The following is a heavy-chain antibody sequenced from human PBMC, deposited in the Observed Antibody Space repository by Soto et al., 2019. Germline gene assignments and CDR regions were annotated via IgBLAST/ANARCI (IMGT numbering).Heavy chain of an antibody. J-gene: IGHJ6*02. Sequence: EVQLVESGGGLVQPGGSLRLSCAASEFTFSSYWMHWVRQAPGKGLVWVSRINGDGTSTNYADSVKGRFAIYRDNAYNTVYMKMNSLRAEDTGVYYCARGLRGFYGVDVWGQGTTVIVSS. CDR1: EFTFSSYW. V-gene: IGHV3-74*01. CDR2: INGDGTST. CDR3: ARGLRGFYGVDV. D-gene: IGHD3-22*01.